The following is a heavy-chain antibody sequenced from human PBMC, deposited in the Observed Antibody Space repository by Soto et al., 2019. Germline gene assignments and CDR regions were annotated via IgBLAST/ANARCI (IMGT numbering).Heavy chain of an antibody. V-gene: IGHV3-9*01. CDR1: GFTFDDYA. J-gene: IGHJ5*02. CDR3: AKDGGQWLVMSYNWFDP. D-gene: IGHD6-19*01. CDR2: ISWNSGSI. Sequence: EVQLVESGGGLVQPGRSLRLSCAASGFTFDDYAMHWVRQAPGKGLEWVSGISWNSGSIGYADSVKGRFTISRDNAKNSMYLQMNSLRAEDTALYYCAKDGGQWLVMSYNWFDPWGQGTLVTVSS.